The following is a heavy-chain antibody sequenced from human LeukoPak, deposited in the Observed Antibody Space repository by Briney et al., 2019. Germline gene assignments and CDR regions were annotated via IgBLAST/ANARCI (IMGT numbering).Heavy chain of an antibody. D-gene: IGHD3-10*01. V-gene: IGHV3-23*01. Sequence: GGSLRLSCAASGFTFSSYAMSWVRQAPGKGLEWVSAISGSGGSTYYADSVKGQFTISRDNSKSTLYLQMNSLRAEDTAVYYCAKDPLWFGELLYYFDYWGQGTLVTVSS. CDR1: GFTFSSYA. J-gene: IGHJ4*02. CDR2: ISGSGGST. CDR3: AKDPLWFGELLYYFDY.